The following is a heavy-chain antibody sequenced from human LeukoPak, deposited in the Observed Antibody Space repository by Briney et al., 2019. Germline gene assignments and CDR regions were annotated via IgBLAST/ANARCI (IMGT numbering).Heavy chain of an antibody. V-gene: IGHV4-4*02. CDR1: GGSISSSNW. CDR3: ARGVSMIVVVIHDWYFDL. D-gene: IGHD3-22*01. J-gene: IGHJ2*01. Sequence: SETLSLTCAVSGGSISSSNWWSWVRQPPGKGLEWIGNIYYSGRTYYNPSLKSRVTISVDTSKNQFSLKLSSVTATDTAVYYCARGVSMIVVVIHDWYFDLWGRGTLVTVSS. CDR2: IYYSGRT.